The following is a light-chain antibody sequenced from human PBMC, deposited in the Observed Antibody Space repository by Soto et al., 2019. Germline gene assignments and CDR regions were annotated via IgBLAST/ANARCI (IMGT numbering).Light chain of an antibody. J-gene: IGLJ1*01. Sequence: QSVLTQPPSASGSPGQSVAISCTGTSSDVGGYNYVSWYQQHPGKAPKLMIYEVSKRPSGVPDRFSGSKSGNTASLTVSGLQADDEADYYCSSYTGSTPYVSGTGTKVTVL. V-gene: IGLV2-8*01. CDR1: SSDVGGYNY. CDR2: EVS. CDR3: SSYTGSTPYV.